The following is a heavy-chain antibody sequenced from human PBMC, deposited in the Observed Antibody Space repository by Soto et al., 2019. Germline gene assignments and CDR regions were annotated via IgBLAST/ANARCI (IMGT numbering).Heavy chain of an antibody. CDR2: IYYSGST. CDR3: ARGGSPYDLSCDY. J-gene: IGHJ4*02. V-gene: IGHV4-59*01. D-gene: IGHD3-3*01. Sequence: SETLSLTCIVSGGSISSYYWSWIRQPPGKGLEWIGYIYYSGSTNYNPSLKSRVTISVDTSKNQFSLKLSSVTAADTAVYYCARGGSPYDLSCDYWGQGTLVTVSS. CDR1: GGSISSYY.